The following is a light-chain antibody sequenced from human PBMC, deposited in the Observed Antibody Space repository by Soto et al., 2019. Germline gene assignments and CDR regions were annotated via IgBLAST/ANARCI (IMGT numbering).Light chain of an antibody. J-gene: IGLJ2*01. CDR1: SGSITTNY. CDR3: QSYDAHSPVI. V-gene: IGLV6-57*01. CDR2: EYS. Sequence: NFMLTQPHSVSESPGKTVTISCTRSSGSITTNYVQWYQQRPGSYPTTVIYEYSQRPSGVPDRFSGSIDSSSNSASLTISGVKTEDEADYFCQSYDAHSPVIFGGGTKLTVL.